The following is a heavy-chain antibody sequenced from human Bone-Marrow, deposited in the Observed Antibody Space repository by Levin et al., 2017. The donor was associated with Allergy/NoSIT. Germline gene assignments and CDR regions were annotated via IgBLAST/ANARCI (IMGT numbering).Heavy chain of an antibody. CDR1: GYTFTSYG. CDR2: ISAYNGNT. V-gene: IGHV1-18*01. CDR3: ARDRLGYCSSTSCYTGWVAAAWFDP. D-gene: IGHD2-2*02. J-gene: IGHJ5*02. Sequence: GESLKISCKASGYTFTSYGISWVRQAPGQGLEWMGWISAYNGNTNYAQKLQGRVTMTTDTSTSTAYMELRSLRSDDTAVYYCARDRLGYCSSTSCYTGWVAAAWFDPWGQGTLVTVSS.